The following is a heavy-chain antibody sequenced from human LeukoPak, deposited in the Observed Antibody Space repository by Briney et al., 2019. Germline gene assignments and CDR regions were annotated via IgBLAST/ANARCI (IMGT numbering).Heavy chain of an antibody. D-gene: IGHD3-3*01. Sequence: GGSLRLSCAASGFTFSTYWMSWVRQAPGKGLEWVANIKQDGSEKYYVDSVKGRFTISRDNAKNSLFLQMNSLRVEDTAVYYCARHGSGSFDHWGQGTLVTVSS. CDR1: GFTFSTYW. V-gene: IGHV3-7*01. CDR3: ARHGSGSFDH. J-gene: IGHJ4*02. CDR2: IKQDGSEK.